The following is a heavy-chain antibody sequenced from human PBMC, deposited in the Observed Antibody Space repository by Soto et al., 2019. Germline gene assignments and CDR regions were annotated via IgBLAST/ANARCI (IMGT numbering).Heavy chain of an antibody. J-gene: IGHJ4*02. D-gene: IGHD6-19*01. Sequence: EVQLLESAGCLVQPGGSLSLFCAASGFTFRSDAMRWVRQAPGMGLEWVSAISGSRANTYYADSVKGRFTISRDNSENTLFLQLNLLRAEDTAVFYCANCVCSGWSPDYWGQGSLVTVSS. CDR2: ISGSRANT. CDR1: GFTFRSDA. V-gene: IGHV3-23*01. CDR3: ANCVCSGWSPDY.